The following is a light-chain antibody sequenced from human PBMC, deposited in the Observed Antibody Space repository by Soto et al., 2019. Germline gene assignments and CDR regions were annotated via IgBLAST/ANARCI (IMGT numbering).Light chain of an antibody. CDR2: SNT. CDR3: AAWDDSLNGVV. Sequence: QSVLTQPPSASGTPGQTIAISCSGGSSNIGSHTVNWYQQLPGTAPRLLIYSNTQRPSGVPDRFSGSKSGTSASLAISGLQSVYEGDYYCAAWDDSLNGVVFGGATKLTVL. V-gene: IGLV1-44*01. J-gene: IGLJ2*01. CDR1: SSNIGSHT.